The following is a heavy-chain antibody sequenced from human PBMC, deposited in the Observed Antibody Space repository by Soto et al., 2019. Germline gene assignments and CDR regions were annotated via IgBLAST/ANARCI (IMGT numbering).Heavy chain of an antibody. J-gene: IGHJ4*02. CDR3: ARLGFPGAIYFDS. Sequence: GESLKISCKGSGYNFTTFWIGWVRQMPGKGLEWMGIIYPGDSETRYSPDFEGQVTISADRSTNTAYLQWRSLRASDTAMYYCARLGFPGAIYFDSWGLGTLVTVS. CDR2: IYPGDSET. CDR1: GYNFTTFW. V-gene: IGHV5-51*01.